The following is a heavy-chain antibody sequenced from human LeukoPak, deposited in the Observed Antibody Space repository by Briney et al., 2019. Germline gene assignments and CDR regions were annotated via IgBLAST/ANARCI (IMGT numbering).Heavy chain of an antibody. CDR2: ISSSSSYI. V-gene: IGHV3-21*01. D-gene: IGHD3-10*01. CDR1: GFTFGSYS. J-gene: IGHJ4*02. Sequence: GGSLRLSCAASGFTFGSYSMNWVRQAPGKGLEWVSSISSSSSYIYYADSVKGRFTISRDNAKNSLYLQMNSLRAEDTAVYYCARVSYGSGSYHFDYWGQGTLVTVSS. CDR3: ARVSYGSGSYHFDY.